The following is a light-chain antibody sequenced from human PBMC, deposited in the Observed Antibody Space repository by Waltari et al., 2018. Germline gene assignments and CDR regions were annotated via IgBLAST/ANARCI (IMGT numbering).Light chain of an antibody. Sequence: AIRVTQSPSSLSASTGDRVTITCRASQGISSYLAWYQQKPGKAPKLLISAASTLQRGVPSRFSGSGSGTDFTLTISCLQSEDLATYYCQQYYSYPRTFGQGTRVETK. J-gene: IGKJ1*01. CDR3: QQYYSYPRT. V-gene: IGKV1-8*01. CDR2: AAS. CDR1: QGISSY.